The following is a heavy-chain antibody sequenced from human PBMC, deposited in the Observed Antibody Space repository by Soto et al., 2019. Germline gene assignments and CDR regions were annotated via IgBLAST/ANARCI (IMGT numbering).Heavy chain of an antibody. D-gene: IGHD2-2*01. J-gene: IGHJ4*02. Sequence: EVQLLESGGGLVQPGGSLRLSCAASGFTFSSYAMSWVRQVPGKGLEWVSAISGTGANTYYADSVKGRITISRDNSKNTLYLQMNSLRADDAAVYYCATLRFCTSSSCYGREGGYWGQGTLVTVSS. CDR3: ATLRFCTSSSCYGREGGY. CDR2: ISGTGANT. CDR1: GFTFSSYA. V-gene: IGHV3-23*01.